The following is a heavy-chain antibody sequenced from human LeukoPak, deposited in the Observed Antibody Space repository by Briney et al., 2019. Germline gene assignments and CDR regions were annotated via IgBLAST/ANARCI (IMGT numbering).Heavy chain of an antibody. CDR3: ARDRWRSGVCEGGFDY. D-gene: IGHD1-26*01. J-gene: IGHJ4*02. CDR1: GFRFSNYE. Sequence: PGGSLRLSCAASGFRFSNYEMNWVRQAPGKGLEWLSYIDATGNIIYYADSVKGRFTISRDNAKNSLYLQMSSLRVEDTAVYYCARDRWRSGVCEGGFDYWGQGTLVTVSS. CDR2: IDATGNII. V-gene: IGHV3-48*03.